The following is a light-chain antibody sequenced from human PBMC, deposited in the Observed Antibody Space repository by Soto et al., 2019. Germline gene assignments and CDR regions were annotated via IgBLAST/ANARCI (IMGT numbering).Light chain of an antibody. J-gene: IGLJ2*01. CDR3: AAWDGSLNGWV. CDR2: DNN. V-gene: IGLV1-44*01. Sequence: QSVLTQSPSASGTPGQRVTISCSGSSSNIATNTVNWYQQLPGTAPKLLIYDNNQRPSGVPDRFSGSKSGTSASLAFSGLQSEDEADYYCAAWDGSLNGWVFGGGTKVTVL. CDR1: SSNIATNT.